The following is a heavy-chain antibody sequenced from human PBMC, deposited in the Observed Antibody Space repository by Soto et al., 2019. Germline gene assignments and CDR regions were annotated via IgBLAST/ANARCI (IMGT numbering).Heavy chain of an antibody. J-gene: IGHJ4*02. CDR3: TTDDDNYYDSSGYSAGQY. V-gene: IGHV3-15*07. D-gene: IGHD3-22*01. CDR2: IKSKTDGGTT. Sequence: GGSLRLSCAASGFTFSNAWMNWVRQAPGKGLEWVGRIKSKTDGGTTDYAAPVKGRFTISRDDSKNTLYLQMNSLKTEDTAVYYCTTDDDNYYDSSGYSAGQYWGKGTLVTVYS. CDR1: GFTFSNAW.